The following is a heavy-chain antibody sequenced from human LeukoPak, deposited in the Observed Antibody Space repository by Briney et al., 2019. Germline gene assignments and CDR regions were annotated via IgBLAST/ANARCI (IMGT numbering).Heavy chain of an antibody. CDR2: IYHSGST. D-gene: IGHD4-17*01. J-gene: IGHJ4*02. CDR1: GYSISSGYY. CDR3: ASQPVKPGDGDDEEYYFDY. Sequence: SETLSLTCAVSGYSISSGYYWGWIRQPPGKGLEWIGSIYHSGSTYYNPSLKSRVTISVDTSKNQFSLKLSSVTAADTAVYYCASQPVKPGDGDDEEYYFDYWGQGTLVTVSS. V-gene: IGHV4-38-2*01.